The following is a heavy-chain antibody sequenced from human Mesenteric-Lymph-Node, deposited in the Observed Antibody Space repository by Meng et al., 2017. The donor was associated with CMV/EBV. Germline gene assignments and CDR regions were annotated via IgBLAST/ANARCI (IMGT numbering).Heavy chain of an antibody. CDR2: IYPGDSDT. CDR3: ARHYFSSTFYSVDY. D-gene: IGHD2-15*01. CDR1: GYSFTSYW. Sequence: KCSGYSFTSYWIAWVRQTPGKGLEWMGIIYPGDSDTSYSPSFQGQVTISADKSINTAYLQWSSLKASDTAMYYCARHYFSSTFYSVDYWGQGTLVTVSS. V-gene: IGHV5-51*01. J-gene: IGHJ4*02.